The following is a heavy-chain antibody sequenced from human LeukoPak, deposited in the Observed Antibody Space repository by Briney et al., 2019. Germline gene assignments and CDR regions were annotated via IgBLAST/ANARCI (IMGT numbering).Heavy chain of an antibody. CDR3: ARGRAPMVRGVTTVYWFDP. CDR2: INHSGST. J-gene: IGHJ5*02. V-gene: IGHV4-34*01. D-gene: IGHD3-10*01. Sequence: SETLSLTCAVHGGSFSGYYWSWIRQPPGKGLEWIGEINHSGSTNYNPSLKSRVTISVDTSKNQFSLKLSSVTAADTAVYYCARGRAPMVRGVTTVYWFDPWGQGTLVTVSS. CDR1: GGSFSGYY.